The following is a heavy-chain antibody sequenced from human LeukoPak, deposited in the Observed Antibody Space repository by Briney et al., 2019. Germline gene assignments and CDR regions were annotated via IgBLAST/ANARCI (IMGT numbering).Heavy chain of an antibody. CDR3: ARVKGVGVPAASNWLDP. D-gene: IGHD2-2*01. V-gene: IGHV4-31*03. J-gene: IGHJ5*02. CDR2: IYYSGST. Sequence: SQTLSLTCTVSGGSISSGGYYWSWIRQHPGKGLEWIGYIYYSGSTYYNPSLKSRVTISVDTSKNQFSLKLSSVTAADTAVYYCARVKGVGVPAASNWLDPWGQGTLVTVSS. CDR1: GGSISSGGYY.